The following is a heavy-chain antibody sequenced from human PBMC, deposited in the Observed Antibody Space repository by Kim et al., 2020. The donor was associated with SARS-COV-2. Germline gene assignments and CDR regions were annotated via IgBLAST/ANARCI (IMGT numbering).Heavy chain of an antibody. CDR1: GFTFSRYG. V-gene: IGHV3-23*01. Sequence: GGSLRLSCAASGFTFSRYGMSWVRQAPGKGLEWVSGISGRGGSTNYADSVKSRITISRDNSRNTLYLEMNSLRAEDTAVYYCAKGDDSSDNAFDNLGQGTKVTVSS. CDR3: AKGDDSSDNAFDN. J-gene: IGHJ3*02. D-gene: IGHD3-22*01. CDR2: ISGRGGST.